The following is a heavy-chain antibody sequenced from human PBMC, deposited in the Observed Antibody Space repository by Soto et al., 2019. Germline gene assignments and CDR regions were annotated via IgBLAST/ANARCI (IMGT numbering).Heavy chain of an antibody. CDR3: ARGSSTSWEYYFDY. D-gene: IGHD2-2*01. CDR2: IYYSGST. V-gene: IGHV4-31*03. CDR1: GGSISSGGYY. Sequence: SETLSLTCTVSGGSISSGGYYWSWIRQHPGKDLEWIGYIYYSGSTYYNPSLKSRVTISVDTSKNQFSLKLSSVTAADTAVYYCARGSSTSWEYYFDYWGQGTLVTVSS. J-gene: IGHJ4*02.